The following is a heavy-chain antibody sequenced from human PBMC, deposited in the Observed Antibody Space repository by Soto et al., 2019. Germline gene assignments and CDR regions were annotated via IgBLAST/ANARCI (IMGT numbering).Heavy chain of an antibody. CDR3: ASVNYGLFEYSSSFNWFDP. CDR2: IYYSGST. V-gene: IGHV4-30-4*01. CDR1: GGSISSGDYY. D-gene: IGHD6-6*01. J-gene: IGHJ5*02. Sequence: SETLSLTCTVSGGSISSGDYYWSWVRQPPGKGLEWIGYIYYSGSTYYNPSLKSRVTISVDTSKNQFSLKLSSVTAADTAVYYCASVNYGLFEYSSSFNWFDPWGQGTLVTVSS.